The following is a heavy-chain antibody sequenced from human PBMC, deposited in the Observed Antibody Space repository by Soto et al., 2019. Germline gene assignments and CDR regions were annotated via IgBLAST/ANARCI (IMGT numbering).Heavy chain of an antibody. D-gene: IGHD6-13*01. CDR2: IYYSGST. CDR1: GGSISRGGYY. CDR3: ARSFGVAEAGPFDY. V-gene: IGHV4-31*03. J-gene: IGHJ4*02. Sequence: SETLSLTCTVSGGSISRGGYYWSWIRQHPGKGLEWIGYIYYSGSTYYNPSLKSRVTISVDTSKNQFSLKLSSVTAADTAVYYCARSFGVAEAGPFDYWGQGTLVTVSS.